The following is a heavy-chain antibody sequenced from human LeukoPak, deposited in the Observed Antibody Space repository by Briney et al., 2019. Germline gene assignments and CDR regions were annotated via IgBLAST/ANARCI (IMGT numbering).Heavy chain of an antibody. J-gene: IGHJ4*02. CDR2: ISGSGGST. Sequence: PGGSLRLSSAASGFTFSSYGMSWVPPAPGNGREWGSAISGSGGSTYYADSVKGRFTTSRDNSKNTLYLQMNSLRAENTAVYYCTKLLYYYDSSQPYWGQGTLVTVSS. V-gene: IGHV3-23*01. CDR1: GFTFSSYG. D-gene: IGHD3-22*01. CDR3: TKLLYYYDSSQPY.